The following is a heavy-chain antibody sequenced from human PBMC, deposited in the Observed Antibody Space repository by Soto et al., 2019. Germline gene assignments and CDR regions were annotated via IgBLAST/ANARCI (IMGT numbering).Heavy chain of an antibody. D-gene: IGHD6-6*01. J-gene: IGHJ3*02. V-gene: IGHV1-2*02. CDR3: ARPIAARRAWDAFDI. Sequence: GASVKVSCKASGYTFTGYYIYWVRQAPGQGLEWMGWINPDSGGTNYAQNFQGRVTMTGDTSISTAYMELSRLRSDDTAVYYCARPIAARRAWDAFDIWGQGTMVTVSS. CDR2: INPDSGGT. CDR1: GYTFTGYY.